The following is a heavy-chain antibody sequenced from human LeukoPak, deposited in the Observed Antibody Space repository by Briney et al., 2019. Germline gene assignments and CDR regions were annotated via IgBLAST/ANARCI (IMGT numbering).Heavy chain of an antibody. Sequence: GASLRLSCAASGVTFISYGIHWVRQAPGKGLEWVAFIRYDGSNEHYADSVKGRFSISRDNSKSTVYLQMNSLRAEGTAVYYCAKESGDHFEAFDIWGQGTMVTVSS. CDR2: IRYDGSNE. D-gene: IGHD1-26*01. J-gene: IGHJ3*02. CDR1: GVTFISYG. CDR3: AKESGDHFEAFDI. V-gene: IGHV3-30*02.